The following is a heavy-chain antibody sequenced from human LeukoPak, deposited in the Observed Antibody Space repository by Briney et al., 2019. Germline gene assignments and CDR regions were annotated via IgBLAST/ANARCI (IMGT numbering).Heavy chain of an antibody. J-gene: IGHJ6*03. D-gene: IGHD3-9*01. CDR3: AREGWYYDILTGTRDGSCMDV. CDR2: IYYSGST. V-gene: IGHV4-59*08. CDR1: GDSISSYY. Sequence: SETLSLTCPVSGDSISSYYWRWVRQPPGKGREGMGYIYYSGSTNYNPSLQSRVPISVDTSKNQFSLKLSSVTAADTAVYYCAREGWYYDILTGTRDGSCMDVWGKGTTVTISS.